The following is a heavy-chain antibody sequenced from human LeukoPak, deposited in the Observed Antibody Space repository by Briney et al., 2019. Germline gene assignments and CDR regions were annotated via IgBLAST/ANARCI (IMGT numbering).Heavy chain of an antibody. J-gene: IGHJ4*02. V-gene: IGHV3-7*01. CDR2: IKQDGSEK. D-gene: IGHD2-15*01. Sequence: GGSLRLSCAASGFTFSTYWMSWVRQAPGKGLEWVANIKQDGSEKYYVDSVKGRFTISRDNAKNSLYLQMNSLRAEDAAVYYCAREVGTCSGGTCYFRFDYWGQGTLVTVSS. CDR3: AREVGTCSGGTCYFRFDY. CDR1: GFTFSTYW.